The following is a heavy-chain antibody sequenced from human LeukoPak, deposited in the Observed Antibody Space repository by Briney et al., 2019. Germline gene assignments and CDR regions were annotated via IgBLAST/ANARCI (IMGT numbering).Heavy chain of an antibody. CDR2: IYYSGST. CDR1: GDSISSYY. CDR3: ARVPRSYYYYYYMDV. V-gene: IGHV4-59*12. J-gene: IGHJ6*03. Sequence: PPETLSLTCTVSGDSISSYYGSWIRQPPGKGLEWSGYIYYSGSTNYNPSLKSRVTISVDTSKHQFSLKLSYVTAADTAVYYCARVPRSYYYYYYMDVWGKGTTVTVSS.